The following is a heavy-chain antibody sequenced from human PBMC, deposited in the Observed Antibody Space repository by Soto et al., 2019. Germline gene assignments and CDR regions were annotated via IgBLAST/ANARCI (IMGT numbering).Heavy chain of an antibody. CDR2: ISSSGGTI. J-gene: IGHJ4*02. CDR1: GFTFSSYE. CDR3: ARAPFLTGYLDY. D-gene: IGHD3-9*01. V-gene: IGHV3-48*03. Sequence: GGSLRLSCAASGFTFSSYEMNWVRQAPGKGLEWVSYISSSGGTIYYADSVRGRFTISRDNAKNSLYLQMNSLRAEDTAVYYCARAPFLTGYLDYWGQGTLVTVSS.